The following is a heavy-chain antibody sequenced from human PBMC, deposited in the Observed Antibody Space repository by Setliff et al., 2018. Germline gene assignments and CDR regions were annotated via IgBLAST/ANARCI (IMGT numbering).Heavy chain of an antibody. D-gene: IGHD2-21*02. CDR1: GFTFSSYD. J-gene: IGHJ6*03. Sequence: PGGSLRLSCAASGFTFSSYDMHWVRQAPGKGLEWVTIIHYDGSYEYYADSVKGRFTISRDNSKNTLYLQMNSLRAEDTAMYYCAKTAKPFYYYMDVWGKGTTVTVSS. V-gene: IGHV3-30*02. CDR3: AKTAKPFYYYMDV. CDR2: IHYDGSYE.